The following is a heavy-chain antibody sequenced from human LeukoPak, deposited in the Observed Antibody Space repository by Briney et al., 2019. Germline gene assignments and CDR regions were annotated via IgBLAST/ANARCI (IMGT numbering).Heavy chain of an antibody. Sequence: SETLSLTCTVSGASISGYYWNWIRQPPGKGLEWIGYTYYTGSTSYNPSLESRVTISVDTSKSQFSLTLSSVTAADTAVYYCARVSRSVVVTPKWDYYYGMDVWGQGTTVTVSS. CDR3: ARVSRSVVVTPKWDYYYGMDV. D-gene: IGHD2-2*01. V-gene: IGHV4-59*12. CDR2: TYYTGST. J-gene: IGHJ6*02. CDR1: GASISGYY.